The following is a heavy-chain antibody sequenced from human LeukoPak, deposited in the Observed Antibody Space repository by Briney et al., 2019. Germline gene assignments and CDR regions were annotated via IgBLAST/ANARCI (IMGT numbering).Heavy chain of an antibody. V-gene: IGHV1-2*02. CDR1: GYTFTGYY. CDR2: INPNSGGT. J-gene: IGHJ4*02. CDR3: ARTMVRGVITSSFDF. Sequence: ASVKVSCKASGYTFTGYYIHWVRQAPGQGLEWMGWINPNSGGTNYAQKFQGRVTMTRDTSISTAYLQWSSLKASDTAMYYCARTMVRGVITSSFDFWGQGTLVTVSS. D-gene: IGHD3-10*01.